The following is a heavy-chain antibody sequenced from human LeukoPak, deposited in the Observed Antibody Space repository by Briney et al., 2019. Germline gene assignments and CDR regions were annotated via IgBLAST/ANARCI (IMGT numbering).Heavy chain of an antibody. D-gene: IGHD2-2*01. V-gene: IGHV2-5*02. CDR3: AHSTRGYCSSTSCYVRGDAFDI. CDR1: GFSLRTRGVG. Sequence: SGPTLVNPTQTLTLTCTFSGFSLRTRGVGVGWIRQPPAKALEWLALIYWDDDKPYSPSLKSRLTITKDTSKNQVVLTMTNMDPVDTATYYCAHSTRGYCSSTSCYVRGDAFDIWGQGTMVTVPS. J-gene: IGHJ3*02. CDR2: IYWDDDK.